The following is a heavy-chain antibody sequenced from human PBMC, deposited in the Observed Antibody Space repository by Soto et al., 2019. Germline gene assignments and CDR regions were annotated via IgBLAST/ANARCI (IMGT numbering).Heavy chain of an antibody. V-gene: IGHV3-21*01. CDR2: ISSSSSYI. CDR3: ARRYCSGGSCYYYYYMDV. D-gene: IGHD2-15*01. J-gene: IGHJ6*03. Sequence: EVQLVESGGGLVKPGGSLRLSCAASGFTFSSYSMNWVRQAPGKGLEWVSSISSSSSYIYYADSVKGRFTISRDNAKNSLYLQMNSLRAEDTAVYYCARRYCSGGSCYYYYYMDVWGKGTTVTVSS. CDR1: GFTFSSYS.